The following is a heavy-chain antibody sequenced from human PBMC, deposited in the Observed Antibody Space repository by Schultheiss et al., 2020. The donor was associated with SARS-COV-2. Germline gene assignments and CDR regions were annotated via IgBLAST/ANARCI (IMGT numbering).Heavy chain of an antibody. J-gene: IGHJ4*02. CDR1: GFTFSSYA. CDR2: ISYDGSNK. CDR3: TTVLAVADSYFDY. Sequence: GGSLRLSCAASGFTFSSYAMHWVRQAPGKGLEWVAVISYDGSNKYYAAPVKGRFTISRDDSKNTLYLQMNSLKTEDTAVYYCTTVLAVADSYFDYWGQGTLVTVS. D-gene: IGHD6-19*01. V-gene: IGHV3-30*04.